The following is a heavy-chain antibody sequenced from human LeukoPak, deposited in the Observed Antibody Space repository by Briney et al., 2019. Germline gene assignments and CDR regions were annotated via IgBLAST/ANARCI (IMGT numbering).Heavy chain of an antibody. V-gene: IGHV1-46*01. CDR1: GYTFTSYY. Sequence: ASVKVSCKASGYTFTSYYMHWLRQAPGQGLEWMGIINPSGGSTSYAQKFQGRVTMTRDTSTSTVYMELSSLRSEDTAVYYCARDTSVTGTAVYFDYWGQGTLVTASS. CDR3: ARDTSVTGTAVYFDY. CDR2: INPSGGST. J-gene: IGHJ4*02. D-gene: IGHD1-20*01.